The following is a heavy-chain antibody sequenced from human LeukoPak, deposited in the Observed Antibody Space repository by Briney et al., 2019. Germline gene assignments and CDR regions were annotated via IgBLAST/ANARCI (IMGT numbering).Heavy chain of an antibody. V-gene: IGHV3-33*01. CDR2: IWYDGSNK. D-gene: IGHD3-22*01. Sequence: PGRSLRLSCAASGFTFSNYGIHWVRQAPGKGLEWVAVIWYDGSNKYYADSVKGRSTISRDSSKNTLYLQMNSLRAEDTAVYYCAREANYYDSSSDHFDYWGQGTLVTVSS. CDR1: GFTFSNYG. CDR3: AREANYYDSSSDHFDY. J-gene: IGHJ4*02.